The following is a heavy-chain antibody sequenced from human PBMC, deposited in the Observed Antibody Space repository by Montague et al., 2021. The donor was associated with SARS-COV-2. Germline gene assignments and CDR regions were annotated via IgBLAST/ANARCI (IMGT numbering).Heavy chain of an antibody. CDR3: ASSYYYGSGTYVYNYYMDV. CDR2: ISYSGRT. D-gene: IGHD3-10*01. CDR1: GGSVSSSPYY. V-gene: IGHV4-39*01. Sequence: SETLSLTCTVSGGSVSSSPYYWGWIRQPRGRGLEWVGSISYSGRTYFRSSLKSRLTISVDSSENQFSLRLSSVTAADTAVYYCASSYYYGSGTYVYNYYMDVWGKGTPVTVSS. J-gene: IGHJ6*03.